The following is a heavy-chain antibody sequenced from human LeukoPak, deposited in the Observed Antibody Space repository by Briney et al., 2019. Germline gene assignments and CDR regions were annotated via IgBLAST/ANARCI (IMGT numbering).Heavy chain of an antibody. J-gene: IGHJ4*02. CDR1: GFTFSSYG. D-gene: IGHD3-16*01. Sequence: GGSLRLSCAASGFTFSSYGMHWVRQAPGKGLEWVAVISYDGSYKYYADSVKGRFTISRDNSRNTLYLQMNSLRAEDTAVYYCARGGPTGGDYLDYWGQGTLVTVSS. CDR2: ISYDGSYK. CDR3: ARGGPTGGDYLDY. V-gene: IGHV3-30*03.